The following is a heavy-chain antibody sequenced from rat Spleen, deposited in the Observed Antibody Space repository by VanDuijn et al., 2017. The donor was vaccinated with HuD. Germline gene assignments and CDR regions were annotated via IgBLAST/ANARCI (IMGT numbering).Heavy chain of an antibody. Sequence: VQLKESGPGLVQPSQTLSLTCTVSGFSLTSYHVSWVRQAPTKGLEWVASISTGGCNTYYRDSVKGRFTISRDNAKNTQYLQMDSLRSEDTATYYCTRTSYGGYRDWFAYWGQGTLVTVSS. CDR2: ISTGGCNT. V-gene: IGHV5S13*01. D-gene: IGHD1-11*01. J-gene: IGHJ3*01. CDR3: TRTSYGGYRDWFAY. CDR1: GFSLTSYH.